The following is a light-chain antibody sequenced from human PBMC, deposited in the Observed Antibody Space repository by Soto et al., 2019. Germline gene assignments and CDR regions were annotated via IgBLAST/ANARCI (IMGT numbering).Light chain of an antibody. CDR2: TNS. CDR1: ASNIGSNF. J-gene: IGLJ2*01. CDR3: ATWDDNVKGPV. V-gene: IGLV1-44*01. Sequence: QSVLAQPPSASGPPGQRVTISCSGRASNIGSNFVSWYQVVPGTAPKLLIYTNSHRPSGDPDRFSGSRSGTSASLDIGGLQSDDEADYFCATWDDNVKGPVFGGGTNLTVL.